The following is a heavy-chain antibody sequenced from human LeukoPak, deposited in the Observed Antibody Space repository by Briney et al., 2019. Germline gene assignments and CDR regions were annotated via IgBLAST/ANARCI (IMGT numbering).Heavy chain of an antibody. J-gene: IGHJ4*02. CDR1: GFTVSSNY. CDR3: APLPWYNSSSLIDY. D-gene: IGHD6-6*01. CDR2: IYSGGST. V-gene: IGHV3-53*01. Sequence: PGGSLRLSCAASGFTVSSNYMSWVRQAPGKGLEWVSVIYSGGSTYYADSVKGRFTISRDNSKNTLYLQMNSLRAEDTALYYCAPLPWYNSSSLIDYWGQGTLVTVPS.